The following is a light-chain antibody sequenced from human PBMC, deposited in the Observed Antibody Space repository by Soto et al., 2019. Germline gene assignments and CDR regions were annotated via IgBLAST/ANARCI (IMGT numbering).Light chain of an antibody. CDR3: QVWESSSDHSV. Sequence: SYELTQPPSVSVAPGQTVRITCGGNNIGSRSVHWYQLKPGQAPILVVYDDSDRPSGIPERFSGSNSGNTATLTISGVEAGDEAAYYCQVWESSSDHSVFGTGTKLTVL. CDR1: NIGSRS. V-gene: IGLV3-21*02. J-gene: IGLJ1*01. CDR2: DDS.